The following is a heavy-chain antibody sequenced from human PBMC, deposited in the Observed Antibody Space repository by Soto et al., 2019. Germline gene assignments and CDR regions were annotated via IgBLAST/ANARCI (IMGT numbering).Heavy chain of an antibody. CDR3: ARHGGPHDYGDYYWFDP. Sequence: GESLKLSCKGSGYSFTSYWIGWVRQMPGKGLEWMGIIYPGDSDTRYSPSFQGQVTISADKSISTAYLQWSSLKASDTAMYHCARHGGPHDYGDYYWFDPWGQGTPVTVS. D-gene: IGHD4-17*01. V-gene: IGHV5-51*01. CDR1: GYSFTSYW. J-gene: IGHJ5*02. CDR2: IYPGDSDT.